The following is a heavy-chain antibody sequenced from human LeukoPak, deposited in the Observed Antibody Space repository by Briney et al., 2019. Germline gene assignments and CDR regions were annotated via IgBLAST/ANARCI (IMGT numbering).Heavy chain of an antibody. Sequence: SETLSLTYTVSGGSISSYYWSWIRQPPGKGLEWIGYIYYSGSTNYNPSLKSRVTISVDTSKNQFSLKLSSVTAADTAVYYCARQNYGGNSGVDYFDYWGQGTLVTVSS. CDR3: ARQNYGGNSGVDYFDY. D-gene: IGHD4-23*01. CDR2: IYYSGST. V-gene: IGHV4-59*01. CDR1: GGSISSYY. J-gene: IGHJ4*02.